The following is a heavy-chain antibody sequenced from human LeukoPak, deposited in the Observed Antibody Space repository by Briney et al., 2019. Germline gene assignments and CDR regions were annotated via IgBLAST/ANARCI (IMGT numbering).Heavy chain of an antibody. Sequence: SETLSLTCTVSGGSISSYYWSWIRQPPGKGLEWIGYIYYSGSTNYNPSLKSRVTISVDTSKNQFSLNLSSVTAADTAVYYCARTILGDYYMDVWGKGTTVTISS. V-gene: IGHV4-59*08. CDR2: IYYSGST. J-gene: IGHJ6*03. D-gene: IGHD3-9*01. CDR3: ARTILGDYYMDV. CDR1: GGSISSYY.